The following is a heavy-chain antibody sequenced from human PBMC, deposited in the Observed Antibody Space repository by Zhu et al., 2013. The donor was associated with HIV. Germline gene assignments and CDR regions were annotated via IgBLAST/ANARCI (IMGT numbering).Heavy chain of an antibody. D-gene: IGHD2-2*01. V-gene: IGHV1-69*06. CDR2: IIPIFGTA. CDR1: GGTFSSYA. J-gene: IGHJ6*02. CDR3: ASSPQLHCSSTSCYGYYYYGMDV. Sequence: QVQLVQSGAEVKKPGSSVKVSCKASGGTFSSYAISWVRQAPGQGLEWMGGIIPIFGTANYAQKFQGRVTITADKSTSTAYMELSSLRSEDTAVYYCASSPQLHCSSTSCYGYYYYGMDVWGQGPRSPSP.